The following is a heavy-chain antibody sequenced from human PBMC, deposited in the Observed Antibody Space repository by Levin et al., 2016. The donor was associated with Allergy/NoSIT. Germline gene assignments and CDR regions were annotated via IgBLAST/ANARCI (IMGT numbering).Heavy chain of an antibody. CDR2: INHSGST. J-gene: IGHJ5*02. D-gene: IGHD1-7*01. V-gene: IGHV4-34*01. CDR1: GGSFSGYY. Sequence: SETLSLTCAVYGGSFSGYYWSWIRQPPGKGLEWIGEINHSGSTNYNPSLKSRVTISVDTSKNQFSLKLSSVTAADTAVYYCARGAGLTGTTFGCWVDPWGQGTLVTVSS. CDR3: ARGAGLTGTTFGCWVDP.